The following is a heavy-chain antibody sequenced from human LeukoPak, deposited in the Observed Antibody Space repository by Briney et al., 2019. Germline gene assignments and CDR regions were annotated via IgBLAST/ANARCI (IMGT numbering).Heavy chain of an antibody. D-gene: IGHD4-17*01. J-gene: IGHJ4*02. Sequence: GRSLRLSCAASGFSFSTFGMHWARQAPGKGLEWVAVISYDGSNKYYADSVKGRFTISRDNSKNTLYLQMNSLRAEDTTVYYCAKEKYGGYFDYWGQGTLVTVSS. V-gene: IGHV3-30*18. CDR1: GFSFSTFG. CDR2: ISYDGSNK. CDR3: AKEKYGGYFDY.